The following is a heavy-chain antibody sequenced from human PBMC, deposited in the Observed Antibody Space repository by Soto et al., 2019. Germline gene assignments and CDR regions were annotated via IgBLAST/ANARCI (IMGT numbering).Heavy chain of an antibody. CDR1: GDTFSFYT. J-gene: IGHJ3*02. V-gene: IGHV1-69*02. Sequence: SVKVSCKASGDTFSFYTINWVRQAPGLGLEWVGRINPIVSMSNYAQKFQGRVTITADESTSTAYMELSSLRSEDTAVYYCARAHEMATIKSAFDIWGQGTMVTVSS. CDR2: INPIVSMS. CDR3: ARAHEMATIKSAFDI. D-gene: IGHD5-12*01.